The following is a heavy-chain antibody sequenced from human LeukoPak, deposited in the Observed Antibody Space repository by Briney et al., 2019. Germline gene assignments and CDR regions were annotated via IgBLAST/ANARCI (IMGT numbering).Heavy chain of an antibody. J-gene: IGHJ6*02. Sequence: SETLSLTCTVSGGSINPYYWSWNRQPPGKGLEWIGYMYYSGSTNYNPSLKSRVTISVDTSKNQFSLKLSSVTAADTAVYYCARLRYSYGPSLFYYCGMDVWGQGTTVTVSS. CDR1: GGSINPYY. V-gene: IGHV4-59*08. CDR2: MYYSGST. D-gene: IGHD5-18*01. CDR3: ARLRYSYGPSLFYYCGMDV.